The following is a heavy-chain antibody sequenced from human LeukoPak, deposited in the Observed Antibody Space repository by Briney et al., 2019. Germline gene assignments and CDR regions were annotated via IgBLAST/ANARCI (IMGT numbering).Heavy chain of an antibody. V-gene: IGHV1-2*02. Sequence: GASVKVSCKTSGYTFPDYYIHWVRQAPGQGLEWMGWINPDDGGTNYAQKFQGRATMTGDTSISTAYMELSRLTSDDTALYYCARAMSRKDVDYWAQGTLVTVSS. CDR3: ARAMSRKDVDY. CDR2: INPDDGGT. J-gene: IGHJ4*02. CDR1: GYTFPDYY.